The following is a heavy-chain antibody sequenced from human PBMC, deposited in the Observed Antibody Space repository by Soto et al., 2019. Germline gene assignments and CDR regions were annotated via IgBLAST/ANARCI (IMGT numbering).Heavy chain of an antibody. J-gene: IGHJ4*02. D-gene: IGHD3-22*01. CDR3: AKGIVYYYDSSGYFAY. CDR1: GFTFRSYA. CDR2: ISGSGGST. Sequence: PGGSLRLSCAASGFTFRSYAMSWVRQAPGKGLEWVSAISGSGGSTYNADSVKGRFTISRDNSKNTLYLQMNSLRAEDTAVYYCAKGIVYYYDSSGYFAYWGQGTLVTVSS. V-gene: IGHV3-23*01.